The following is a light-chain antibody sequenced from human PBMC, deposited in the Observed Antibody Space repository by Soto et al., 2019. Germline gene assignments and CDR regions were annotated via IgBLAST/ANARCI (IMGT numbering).Light chain of an antibody. Sequence: EIVLTQSPGTLSLSPGERATLSCRASQSVNSNYLAWYQQKPRQAPRLLMYGASSRATGIPDRFSGSGSGTDFTLTISRLEPEDFAVYYCQQYDSSPRTFGQGTKVEIK. CDR1: QSVNSNY. CDR3: QQYDSSPRT. V-gene: IGKV3-20*01. J-gene: IGKJ1*01. CDR2: GAS.